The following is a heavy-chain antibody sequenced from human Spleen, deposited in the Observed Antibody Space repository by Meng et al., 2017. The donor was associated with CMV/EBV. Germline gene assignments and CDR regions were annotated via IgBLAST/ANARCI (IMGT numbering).Heavy chain of an antibody. CDR2: IENDGSNK. D-gene: IGHD1-26*01. Sequence: GESLKISCAASGFTFSSYAMDWVRQGPGKGLEWVTYIENDGSNKYYADSVKGRFTISRDNFKNAVYLQMNSLRPEDTALYYCVKFFRWDQPDDAFDIWGHGTMVTVSS. V-gene: IGHV3-30*02. J-gene: IGHJ3*02. CDR3: VKFFRWDQPDDAFDI. CDR1: GFTFSSYA.